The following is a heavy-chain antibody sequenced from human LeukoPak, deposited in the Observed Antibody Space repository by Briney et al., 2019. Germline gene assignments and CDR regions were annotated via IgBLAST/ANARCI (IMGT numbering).Heavy chain of an antibody. CDR1: GGSFSRVGYF. Sequence: SQTLSLTCTVCGGSFSRVGYFWSWIRQPAGKVLEWIGRIYTNGDTNYNPSLKSRVTMSVDTSTNQFSLKLSSVTAADTAVYYCARERRDDYVSFDYWGQGTLVSVSS. J-gene: IGHJ4*02. V-gene: IGHV4-61*02. CDR3: ARERRDDYVSFDY. D-gene: IGHD4-17*01. CDR2: IYTNGDT.